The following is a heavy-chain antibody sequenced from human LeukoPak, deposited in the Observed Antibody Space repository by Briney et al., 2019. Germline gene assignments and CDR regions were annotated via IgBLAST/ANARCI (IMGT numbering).Heavy chain of an antibody. V-gene: IGHV5-51*01. D-gene: IGHD1-1*01. CDR2: IYPGDSDT. Sequence: GESLKISCKGSGYIFSTYLIGWVRQEPGKGLEWMGIIYPGDSDTRYSPSFQGQVTISVDKSISTAYLQWSSLKASDTAMYYCARRRNWNVDYWGQGTLVTVSS. CDR3: ARRRNWNVDY. CDR1: GYIFSTYL. J-gene: IGHJ4*02.